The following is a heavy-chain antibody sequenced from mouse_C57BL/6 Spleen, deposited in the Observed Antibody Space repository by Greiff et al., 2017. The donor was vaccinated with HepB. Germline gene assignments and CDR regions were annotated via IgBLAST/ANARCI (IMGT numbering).Heavy chain of an antibody. J-gene: IGHJ3*01. Sequence: EVQLQQSGPELVKPGASVKIPCKASGYTFTDYNMDWVKQSHGKSLEWIGDINPNNGGTIYNQKFKGKATLTVDKSSSTAYMELRSLTSEDTAVYYCASVAYYSNYGFAYWGQGTLVTVSA. D-gene: IGHD2-5*01. V-gene: IGHV1-18*01. CDR2: INPNNGGT. CDR1: GYTFTDYN. CDR3: ASVAYYSNYGFAY.